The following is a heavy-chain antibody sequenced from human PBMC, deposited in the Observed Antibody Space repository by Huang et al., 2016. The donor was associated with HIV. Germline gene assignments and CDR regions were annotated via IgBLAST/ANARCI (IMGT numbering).Heavy chain of an antibody. D-gene: IGHD6-19*01. J-gene: IGHJ5*02. CDR1: GFNFLTYA. CDR3: ARDKEAGTPFFDP. V-gene: IGHV1-3*01. Sequence: QVQLVQSGAEVEKPGASVNLSCKASGFNFLTYALHWGRQAPEQRLEWMGRINGDGFTKDSQKFPGRVTITRDRSASTVYVDFKSLTYEDTAVYYCARDKEAGTPFFDPWGQGTLVTVSS. CDR2: INGDGFT.